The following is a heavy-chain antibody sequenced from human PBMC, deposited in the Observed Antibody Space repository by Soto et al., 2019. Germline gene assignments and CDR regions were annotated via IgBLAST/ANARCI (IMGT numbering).Heavy chain of an antibody. Sequence: EVQLVESGGGLIQPGGSLRLSCAVSGFTFSSYWMHWVRQVPGKGLVWVSRINSDGSTTTYADSVKGRFTISRDNAKNTVYLQMNSLRAEDTAVYYCARGADYNWFDPWGQGTLVTVSS. CDR3: ARGADYNWFDP. J-gene: IGHJ5*02. CDR2: INSDGSTT. V-gene: IGHV3-74*01. CDR1: GFTFSSYW.